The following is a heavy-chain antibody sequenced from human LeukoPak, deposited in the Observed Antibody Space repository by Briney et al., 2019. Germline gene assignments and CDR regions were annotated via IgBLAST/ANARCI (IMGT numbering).Heavy chain of an antibody. CDR3: ARDGHWEVTRGHYFDY. D-gene: IGHD4-11*01. V-gene: IGHV3-7*01. Sequence: GGSLRLSCAASGFTFSNYWMSWVRQVPGKGLEWLANIKVDGSETYYVDSLKGRFTISRDNAKNSVYLQMNSLRVEDTAVYYCARDGHWEVTRGHYFDYWGQGTLVTVSS. CDR2: IKVDGSET. J-gene: IGHJ4*02. CDR1: GFTFSNYW.